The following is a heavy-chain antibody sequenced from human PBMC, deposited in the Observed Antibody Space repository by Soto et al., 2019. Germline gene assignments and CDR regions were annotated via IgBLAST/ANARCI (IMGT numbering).Heavy chain of an antibody. Sequence: GGSLRLSXAASGFSLNSYAMYWVRQAPGKGLEWVAVISYDGNRRFYAASVKGRFTISRDNSKNTLYLQVNSLRPEDTAVYYCARDPWNYVEMYYFDYWGQGTLVTVSS. CDR1: GFSLNSYA. V-gene: IGHV3-30*04. CDR3: ARDPWNYVEMYYFDY. CDR2: ISYDGNRR. J-gene: IGHJ4*02. D-gene: IGHD1-7*01.